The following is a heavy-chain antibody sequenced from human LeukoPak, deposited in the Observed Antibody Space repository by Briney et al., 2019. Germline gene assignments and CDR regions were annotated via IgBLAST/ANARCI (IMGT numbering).Heavy chain of an antibody. Sequence: GGSLRLSCTVSGFTFSNFWMSWVRQAPGKGLERVANIKDDGSAKFYLASVEGRFTISRDNAKSSLYLQMNSLRSEDTAVYYCATSGFDYWGQGTLVTVSS. CDR2: IKDDGSAK. CDR3: ATSGFDY. CDR1: GFTFSNFW. V-gene: IGHV3-7*03. D-gene: IGHD1-26*01. J-gene: IGHJ4*02.